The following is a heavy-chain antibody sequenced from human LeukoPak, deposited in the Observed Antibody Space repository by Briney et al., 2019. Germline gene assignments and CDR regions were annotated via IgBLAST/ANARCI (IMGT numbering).Heavy chain of an antibody. CDR2: IRGGGANP. Sequence: GGSLRLSCAASGFIFSNYAMNWVRQAPGKGLQWVSSIRGGGANPTYIESVKGRFTISRDNSKNTLYLQMSSLRAEDTAVYYCAKMSLSYGNDAFDIWGQGTMVTVSP. CDR3: AKMSLSYGNDAFDI. V-gene: IGHV3-23*01. J-gene: IGHJ3*02. D-gene: IGHD3-16*01. CDR1: GFIFSNYA.